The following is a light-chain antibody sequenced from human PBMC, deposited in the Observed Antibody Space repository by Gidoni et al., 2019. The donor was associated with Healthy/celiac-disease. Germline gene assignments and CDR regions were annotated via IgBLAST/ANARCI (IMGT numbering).Light chain of an antibody. Sequence: DIQMTQSPSSLSASVGDRVTITCQASQDISNYLNWYQQKPGKAPKLLIYDASNLETGVPSRFSGSGSGTDFTFTISSLQPEDIATSYCQQYDNLPPLTFXGXTKVEIK. J-gene: IGKJ4*01. V-gene: IGKV1-33*01. CDR1: QDISNY. CDR3: QQYDNLPPLT. CDR2: DAS.